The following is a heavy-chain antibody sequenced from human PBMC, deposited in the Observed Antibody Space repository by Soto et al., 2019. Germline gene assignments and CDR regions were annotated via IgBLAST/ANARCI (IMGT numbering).Heavy chain of an antibody. D-gene: IGHD2-15*01. J-gene: IGHJ4*02. Sequence: QVQLQESGPGLVKPSPPLSLTCTVSGVSISSGDYYWSWIRQPPGKGLEWIGYIYYSGSTYYNPSLKSRVTISVDTSKNQFSLKLSSVTAADTAVDSCARDGGPGYGVWGQGTLVTVSS. CDR2: IYYSGST. CDR3: ARDGGPGYGV. V-gene: IGHV4-30-4*01. CDR1: GVSISSGDYY.